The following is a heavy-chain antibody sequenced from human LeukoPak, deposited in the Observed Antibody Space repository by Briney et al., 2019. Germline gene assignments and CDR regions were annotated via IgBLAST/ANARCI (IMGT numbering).Heavy chain of an antibody. J-gene: IGHJ4*02. CDR2: ISSTATTI. CDR3: ARDRWGKYYFDY. Sequence: PGGSLRLSCAASGFPFSDFYMTWIRQAPGEGLEWVSYISSTATTIYYADSVKGRFTISRDNAKNSLYLRMNNLRAEDTAVYYCARDRWGKYYFDYWGQGTLVTVSS. V-gene: IGHV3-11*01. CDR1: GFPFSDFY. D-gene: IGHD7-27*01.